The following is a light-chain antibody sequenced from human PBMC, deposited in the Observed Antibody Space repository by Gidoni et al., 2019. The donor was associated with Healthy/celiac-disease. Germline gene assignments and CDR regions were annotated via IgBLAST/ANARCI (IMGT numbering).Light chain of an antibody. Sequence: QSVLTQPPSASGTPGQRVTISCSGSSSNIGSNTVHWYQQLPGTAPKLLIYSNNQRPSGVPDRFPGSKSGTSASLAISGLQSEDEADYYCAAWDDSLNGGVFGGGTKLTXL. CDR3: AAWDDSLNGGV. J-gene: IGLJ3*02. CDR2: SNN. V-gene: IGLV1-44*01. CDR1: SSNIGSNT.